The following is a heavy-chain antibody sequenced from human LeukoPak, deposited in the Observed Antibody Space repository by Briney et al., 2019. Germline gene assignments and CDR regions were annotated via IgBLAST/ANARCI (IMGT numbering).Heavy chain of an antibody. J-gene: IGHJ4*02. D-gene: IGHD3-22*01. CDR3: ARVGYDSSGYYLHDY. CDR1: GFTFTSSA. Sequence: SVKVSCKASGFTFTSSAMQWVRQARGQRLEWIGWIVVGSGNTNYAQKFQERVTITRDMSTSTAYMELSSLRSEDTAVYYCARVGYDSSGYYLHDYWGQGTLVTVSS. CDR2: IVVGSGNT. V-gene: IGHV1-58*02.